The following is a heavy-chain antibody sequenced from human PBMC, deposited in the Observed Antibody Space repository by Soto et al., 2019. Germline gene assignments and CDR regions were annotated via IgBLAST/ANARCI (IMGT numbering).Heavy chain of an antibody. J-gene: IGHJ3*02. CDR1: GYIFTGYY. Sequence: QVQLVQSGAEVKKPGASVKVSCKASGYIFTGYYIHWVRQAPGQGLEWMGWINPNRGVTNYAQKVKGLVTMTRDPAISTAYMELNSIKSDATAVYYCARDVWSKNVFDIWGQGKMVAFSS. CDR3: ARDVWSKNVFDI. D-gene: IGHD2-21*01. V-gene: IGHV1-2*04. CDR2: INPNRGVT.